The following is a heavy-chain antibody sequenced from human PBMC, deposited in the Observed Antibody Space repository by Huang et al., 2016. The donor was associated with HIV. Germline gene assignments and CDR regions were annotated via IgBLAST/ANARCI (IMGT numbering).Heavy chain of an antibody. V-gene: IGHV5-51*01. J-gene: IGHJ4*02. D-gene: IGHD3-10*01. CDR1: GYNFDSYW. Sequence: EVHLVQSGAEVKEPGESLKISCQASGYNFDSYWIGWVRQLPGTGLEWMGVSYPGDSDTGYDPSFQGQVTISADQSINTAYLQWSRLKASDTAIYFCARQGLWLPPTDPFDYWGQGTPVTVSA. CDR3: ARQGLWLPPTDPFDY. CDR2: SYPGDSDT.